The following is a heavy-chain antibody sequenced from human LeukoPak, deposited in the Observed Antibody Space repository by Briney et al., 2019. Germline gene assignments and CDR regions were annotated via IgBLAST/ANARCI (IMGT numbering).Heavy chain of an antibody. Sequence: SETLSLTCSVSGGSICTYYWRWIPQPPGKGLEYLGYIYHTGTTSYNPSLKSRVTISVDTSKNQFSLRLSSVTAADTALYYCARSPGLGYSGGSCHFDYWGQGILVTVSS. J-gene: IGHJ4*02. CDR1: GGSICTYY. CDR2: IYHTGTT. V-gene: IGHV4-59*08. CDR3: ARSPGLGYSGGSCHFDY. D-gene: IGHD2-15*01.